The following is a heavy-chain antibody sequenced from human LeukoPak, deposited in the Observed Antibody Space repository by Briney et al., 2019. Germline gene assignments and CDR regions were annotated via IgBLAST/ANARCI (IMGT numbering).Heavy chain of an antibody. V-gene: IGHV4-59*08. Sequence: SETLSLTCTVSGDSISSYYWSWIRQPPGKGLEWIGYVHYSGSSAYIPSPKSRVTMSVDTSKNQFSLSLTSVTAADTALYYCARWYCSNNLCFHMDVWGKGTTVTVFS. J-gene: IGHJ6*03. CDR3: ARWYCSNNLCFHMDV. D-gene: IGHD2-8*01. CDR2: VHYSGSS. CDR1: GDSISSYY.